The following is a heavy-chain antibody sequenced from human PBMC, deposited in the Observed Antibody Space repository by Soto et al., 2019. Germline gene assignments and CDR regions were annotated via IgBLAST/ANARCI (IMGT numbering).Heavy chain of an antibody. D-gene: IGHD3-22*01. CDR1: GFSLSTSGVG. V-gene: IGHV2-5*02. CDR3: AIVGDSSGYWGFDI. CDR2: IYWDDDK. J-gene: IGHJ3*02. Sequence: QITLKESGPPLVKPTQTLTLTCTFSGFSLSTSGVGVGWIRQPPGKALEWLALIYWDDDKRYSPSLKSRLTITKDTSKNRVVLTMTNMDPVDTATYYCAIVGDSSGYWGFDIWGQGTMVTVSS.